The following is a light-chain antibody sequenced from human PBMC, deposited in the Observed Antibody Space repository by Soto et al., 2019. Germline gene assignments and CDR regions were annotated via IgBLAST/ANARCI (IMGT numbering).Light chain of an antibody. Sequence: EVMLTQSPGTLSLSPGERATLSCRASPSVSSNYLAGYHQKSGQAPRLLIYGASNRATGIPDRFSGSGSGTDFTLTIRRLEPEDFAVYYCQQYDTSPRTFGQGTKVEFK. CDR3: QQYDTSPRT. CDR1: PSVSSNY. J-gene: IGKJ1*01. V-gene: IGKV3-20*01. CDR2: GAS.